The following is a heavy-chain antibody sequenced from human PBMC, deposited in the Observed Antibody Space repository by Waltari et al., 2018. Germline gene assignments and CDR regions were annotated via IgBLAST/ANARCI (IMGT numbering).Heavy chain of an antibody. Sequence: EVQLVESGGGLVKPGGSLRLSCAASGFTFSSYSMNWVRQAPGKGLKWVSSISSSSSYIYYADSVKGRFTISRDNAKNSLYLQMNSLRAEDTAVYYCARDDPDYGDYLNAFDIWGQGTMVTVSS. J-gene: IGHJ3*02. CDR3: ARDDPDYGDYLNAFDI. V-gene: IGHV3-21*01. CDR1: GFTFSSYS. D-gene: IGHD4-17*01. CDR2: ISSSSSYI.